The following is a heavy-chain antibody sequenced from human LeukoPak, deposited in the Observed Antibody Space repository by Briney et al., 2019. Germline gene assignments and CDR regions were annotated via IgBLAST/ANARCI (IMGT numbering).Heavy chain of an antibody. CDR3: ARDLHGGYSSDY. Sequence: GGSLRLSCAASGFTFNNFGMHWVRQAPGKGLEWVAFMGYEGIHKYYADSMKGRFTISKDNSKATLYLQMNSLRPEDTAVYYCARDLHGGYSSDYWGQGTLVTVSS. D-gene: IGHD4-23*01. CDR1: GFTFNNFG. V-gene: IGHV3-30*02. CDR2: MGYEGIHK. J-gene: IGHJ4*02.